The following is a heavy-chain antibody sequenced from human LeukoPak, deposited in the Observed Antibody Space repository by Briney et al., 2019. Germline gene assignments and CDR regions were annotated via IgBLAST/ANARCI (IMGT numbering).Heavy chain of an antibody. D-gene: IGHD3-9*01. Sequence: GGSLRLSCAASGFTFDDYAMHWVRQAPGKGLEWVSGISWNTGTIGYADSVKGRFTISRDNAKNSLYLQMNSLRVEDTALYYCAKDTTSAILTATDYWGQGIPVTVSS. CDR3: AKDTTSAILTATDY. V-gene: IGHV3-9*01. CDR2: ISWNTGTI. J-gene: IGHJ4*02. CDR1: GFTFDDYA.